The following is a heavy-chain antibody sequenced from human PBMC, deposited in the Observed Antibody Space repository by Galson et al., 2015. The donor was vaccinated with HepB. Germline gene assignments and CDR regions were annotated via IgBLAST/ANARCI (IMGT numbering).Heavy chain of an antibody. CDR2: INPNSGGT. CDR1: GYTFTGYY. CDR3: AKGYSSGWYNPDEALYYYYYMDV. Sequence: SVKVSCKASGYTFTGYYMHWVRQAPGQGLEWMGWINPNSGGTNYAQKFQGRVTMTRDTSISTAYMELSRLRSDDTAVYYCAKGYSSGWYNPDEALYYYYYMDVWGKGTTVTVSS. V-gene: IGHV1-2*02. D-gene: IGHD6-19*01. J-gene: IGHJ6*03.